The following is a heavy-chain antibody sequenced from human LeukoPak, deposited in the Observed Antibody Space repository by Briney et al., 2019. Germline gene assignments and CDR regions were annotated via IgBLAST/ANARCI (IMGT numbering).Heavy chain of an antibody. CDR3: ARVRCSSGWSSYYFDY. D-gene: IGHD6-19*01. CDR2: IKQDGSEK. V-gene: IGHV3-7*01. J-gene: IGHJ4*02. Sequence: GGSLRLSCAASGFTFSSYAMSWVRQAPGKGLEWVANIKQDGSEKYYVDSVKGRFTISRDDAKNSLYLQMNSLRAEDTAVYYCARVRCSSGWSSYYFDYWGQGTLVTVSS. CDR1: GFTFSSYA.